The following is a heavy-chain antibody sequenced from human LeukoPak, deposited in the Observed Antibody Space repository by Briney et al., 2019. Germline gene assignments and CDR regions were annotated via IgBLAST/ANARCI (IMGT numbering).Heavy chain of an antibody. Sequence: SETLSLTCTVSGGSISSYYWSWIRQPPGKGLEWIGYIYYIGSTNYNPSLKSRVTISVDTSKNQFSLKLSSVTAADTAVYYCARSNEEYYYDSSGYQGVYFDYWGQGTLVTVSS. D-gene: IGHD3-22*01. J-gene: IGHJ4*02. CDR1: GGSISSYY. CDR2: IYYIGST. CDR3: ARSNEEYYYDSSGYQGVYFDY. V-gene: IGHV4-59*01.